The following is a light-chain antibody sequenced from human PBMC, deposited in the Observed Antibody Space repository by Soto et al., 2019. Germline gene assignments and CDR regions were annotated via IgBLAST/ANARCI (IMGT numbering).Light chain of an antibody. CDR1: QTVGASQ. V-gene: IGKV3-20*01. J-gene: IGKJ2*01. CDR3: HQYSNPPHT. Sequence: ETVLTQSPGTLSLSPGEGATLSCRASQTVGASQLAWYQQKPGQSPRLLIYGVSNRATDIPDRFGGSGSGTDFTLPISRLEPEDFAVYYCHQYSNPPHTFGQGTKREMK. CDR2: GVS.